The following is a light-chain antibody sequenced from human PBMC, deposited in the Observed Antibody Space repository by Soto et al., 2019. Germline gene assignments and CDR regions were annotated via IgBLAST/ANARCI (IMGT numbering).Light chain of an antibody. V-gene: IGKV3-11*01. CDR3: QQRGSWPPT. CDR1: QSVSGV. J-gene: IGKJ5*01. Sequence: VLTQSAANLSLSPGEGGTLXCSADQSVSGVFVWYQQKLRRAPRLLIHDTSNGAHGVPPRFSGSGSGTDFTPTISSLEPEDFGVYYGQQRGSWPPTFGQGTRLEIK. CDR2: DTS.